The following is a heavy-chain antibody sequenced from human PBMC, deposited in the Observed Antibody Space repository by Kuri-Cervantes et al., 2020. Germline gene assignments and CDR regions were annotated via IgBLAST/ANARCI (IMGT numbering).Heavy chain of an antibody. D-gene: IGHD3-9*01. V-gene: IGHV4-59*12. CDR1: GVSIDFYY. J-gene: IGHJ4*02. CDR2: IHYSGSP. Sequence: GSRRLSCNVSGVSIDFYYWSWIRQPPGKGLEWIGYIHYSGSPYYNPSLKSRVTISVDTSKNQFSLKLSSVTAADTAVYFRAEDGIRYVDWWGQGTLVTVSS. CDR3: AEDGIRYVDW.